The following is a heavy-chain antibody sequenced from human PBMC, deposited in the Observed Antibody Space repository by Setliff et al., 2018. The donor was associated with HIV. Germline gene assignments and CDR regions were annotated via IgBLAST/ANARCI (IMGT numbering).Heavy chain of an antibody. CDR1: GGSFSRYY. J-gene: IGHJ4*02. Sequence: PSETLSLTCAVYGGSFSRYYWNWIRQSPGEGLEWIGEINHSGSTNYNPSLKSRVTISVDTSKNQFSLKLSSVTAADTAVYYCARTRGYCSKTSCYALRGPDYWGQGTLVTVSS. CDR3: ARTRGYCSKTSCYALRGPDY. CDR2: INHSGST. D-gene: IGHD2-2*01. V-gene: IGHV4-34*01.